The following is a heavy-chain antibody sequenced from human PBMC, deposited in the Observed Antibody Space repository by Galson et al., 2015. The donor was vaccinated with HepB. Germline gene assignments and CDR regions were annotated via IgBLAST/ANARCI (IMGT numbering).Heavy chain of an antibody. CDR3: ARNGLRYFDWLEGSILFDY. Sequence: SVKVSCKASGYTFTSYAMHWVRQAPGQRLEWMGWINAGNGNAKYSQKFQGRVTITRDTSASTAYMELSSLRSEDTAVYYCARNGLRYFDWLEGSILFDYWGQGTLVTVSS. D-gene: IGHD3-9*01. CDR1: GYTFTSYA. J-gene: IGHJ4*02. V-gene: IGHV1-3*01. CDR2: INAGNGNA.